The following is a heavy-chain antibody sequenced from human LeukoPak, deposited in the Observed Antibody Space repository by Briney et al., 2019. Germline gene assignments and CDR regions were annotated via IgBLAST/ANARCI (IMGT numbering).Heavy chain of an antibody. V-gene: IGHV3-7*01. D-gene: IGHD7-27*01. Sequence: GGSLRLSCAASGFIFSDYWMHWVRQAPGRGLEWVANIKQDGSERYYVDSVKGRFTITRDNAKNSLSLQMNSLRAEDTAVYYCARGPPNWGLDYWGQGTLVTVSS. CDR2: IKQDGSER. CDR3: ARGPPNWGLDY. J-gene: IGHJ4*02. CDR1: GFIFSDYW.